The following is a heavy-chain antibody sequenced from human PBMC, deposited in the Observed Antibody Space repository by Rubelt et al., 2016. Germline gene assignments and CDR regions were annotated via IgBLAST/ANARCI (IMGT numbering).Heavy chain of an antibody. D-gene: IGHD2-15*01. V-gene: IGHV4-34*01. CDR1: GGSFSGYY. CDR2: INHSGST. Sequence: QVQLQQWGAGLLKPSETLSLTCDVYGGSFSGYYWSWIRQPPGKGLEWIGEINHSGSTYYNPSLKSRVTISADTSKKQISLKLNSVTAADTAVYYCARFRFCSGGSCETDNWGQGTLVTVSS. J-gene: IGHJ4*02. CDR3: ARFRFCSGGSCETDN.